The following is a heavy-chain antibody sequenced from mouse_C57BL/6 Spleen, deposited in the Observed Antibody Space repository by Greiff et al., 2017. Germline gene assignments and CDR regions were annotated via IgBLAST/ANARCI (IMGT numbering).Heavy chain of an antibody. Sequence: VQLQQSGPELVKPGASVKISCKASGYAFSSSWMNWVKQRPGKGLEWIGRIYPGDGDTNYNGKFKGKATLTADKSSSTAYMQLSSLTSEDSAVYCCARSSSGHYFDYWGQGTTLTVSS. CDR2: IYPGDGDT. D-gene: IGHD3-2*02. J-gene: IGHJ2*01. V-gene: IGHV1-82*01. CDR3: ARSSSGHYFDY. CDR1: GYAFSSSW.